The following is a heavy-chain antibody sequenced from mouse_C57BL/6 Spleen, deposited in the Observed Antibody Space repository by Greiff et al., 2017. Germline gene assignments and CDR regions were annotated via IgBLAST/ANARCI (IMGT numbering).Heavy chain of an antibody. CDR2: ISSGSSTI. D-gene: IGHD1-1*01. Sequence: EVKVVESGGGLVKPGGSLKLSCAASGFTFSDYGMHWVRQAPEKGLEWVAYISSGSSTIYYADTVKGRFTISRDNAKNTLFLQMTSLRSEDTTMYYCARRAVVARYWYFDVWGTGTTVTVSS. CDR3: ARRAVVARYWYFDV. J-gene: IGHJ1*03. CDR1: GFTFSDYG. V-gene: IGHV5-17*01.